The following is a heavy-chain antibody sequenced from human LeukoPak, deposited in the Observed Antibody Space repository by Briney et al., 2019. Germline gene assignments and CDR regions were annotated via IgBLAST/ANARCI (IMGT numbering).Heavy chain of an antibody. V-gene: IGHV3-30*18. CDR3: AKGFYDSSGYAVDY. D-gene: IGHD3-22*01. J-gene: IGHJ4*02. CDR1: GFTFSSYG. Sequence: GRSLRLSCAASGFTFSSYGMHWVRQAPGKGLEWVAVISYDGSNKYYADSGKGRFSISRDNSKNTLYLQMNSLRAEDTAVYYCAKGFYDSSGYAVDYWGQGTLVTVSS. CDR2: ISYDGSNK.